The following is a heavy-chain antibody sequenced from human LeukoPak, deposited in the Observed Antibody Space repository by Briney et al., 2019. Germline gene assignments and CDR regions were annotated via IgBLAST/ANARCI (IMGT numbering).Heavy chain of an antibody. V-gene: IGHV1-8*01. CDR1: GYTFTSYD. CDR3: ARGSVGFGELLRFDP. J-gene: IGHJ5*02. D-gene: IGHD3-10*01. CDR2: VNPNSGNT. Sequence: ASVKVSCKASGYTFTSYDINWVRQATGQGLEWMGWVNPNSGNTGYAQKFQGRVTMTRNTSISTAHMELSSLRSEDTAVYYCARGSVGFGELLRFDPWGQGTLVTVSS.